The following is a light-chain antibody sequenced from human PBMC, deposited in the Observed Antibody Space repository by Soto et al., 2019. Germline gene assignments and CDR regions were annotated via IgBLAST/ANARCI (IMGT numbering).Light chain of an antibody. CDR3: SSYSSVTTLWV. CDR2: EVR. V-gene: IGLV2-14*01. J-gene: IGLJ3*02. CDR1: SSDVGGYNY. Sequence: QSVLTQPASVSGSPGQSITISCTGTSSDVGGYNYVSWYQQHPGKAPKLIIYEVRNRPSGVSNRFSGSKSGNTASLTVSGLQAEDEADYYCSSYSSVTTLWVFGGGTKLTVL.